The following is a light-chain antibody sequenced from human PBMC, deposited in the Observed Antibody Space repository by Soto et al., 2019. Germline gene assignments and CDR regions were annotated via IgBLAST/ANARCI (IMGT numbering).Light chain of an antibody. V-gene: IGLV2-14*03. Sequence: QSVLTQPASVSGSPGQSITISCTGTSSDVGGYNYVSWYQHHPGKVPQLMIYDVSNRPSGVSNRSSGSKSGNTASLTISGLQAEDEADYYCYSYTSSNTYVFGTGTKVTVL. CDR1: SSDVGGYNY. J-gene: IGLJ1*01. CDR3: YSYTSSNTYV. CDR2: DVS.